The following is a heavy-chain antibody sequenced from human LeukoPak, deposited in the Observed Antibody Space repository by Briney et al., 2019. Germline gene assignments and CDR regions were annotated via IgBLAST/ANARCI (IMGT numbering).Heavy chain of an antibody. CDR2: IYHSGST. Sequence: SSETLSLTCAVSGGSISSGGYSWSWIRQPPGKGLEWIGYIYHSGSTYYNPSLKSRVTISVDRSKNQFSLKLSSVTAADTAVYYCARVFPDYYDSSGYPYYFDYWGQGTLVTVSS. V-gene: IGHV4-30-2*01. D-gene: IGHD3-22*01. CDR1: GGSISSGGYS. J-gene: IGHJ4*02. CDR3: ARVFPDYYDSSGYPYYFDY.